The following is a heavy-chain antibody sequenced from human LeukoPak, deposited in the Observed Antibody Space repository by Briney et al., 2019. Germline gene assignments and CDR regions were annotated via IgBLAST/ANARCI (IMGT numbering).Heavy chain of an antibody. CDR3: ARAFTSDAFDI. D-gene: IGHD1-1*01. V-gene: IGHV3-74*01. Sequence: PGGSLRLSCAVSGFTFSSYWMHWVRQAPGKGLVWVLRINSDGSSTYYADSVKGRFTISRDNAKNTLYLQMNSLRAEDTAVFYCARAFTSDAFDIWGQGTMVTVSS. CDR1: GFTFSSYW. J-gene: IGHJ3*02. CDR2: INSDGSST.